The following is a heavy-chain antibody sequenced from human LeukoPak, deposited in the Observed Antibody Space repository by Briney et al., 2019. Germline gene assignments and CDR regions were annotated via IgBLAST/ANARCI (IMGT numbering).Heavy chain of an antibody. V-gene: IGHV1-8*01. CDR3: ARDVVSDSGSYYDYYYYGMDV. CDR1: GNTFTSYD. CDR2: MNPNSGNT. D-gene: IGHD1-26*01. Sequence: ASVKVSCKASGNTFTSYDINWVRQAAGQGLEWMGWMNPNSGNTGFAQKFQGRVTMTTDTSTSTAYMELRSLRSDDTAVYYCARDVVSDSGSYYDYYYYGMDVWGQGTTVTVSS. J-gene: IGHJ6*02.